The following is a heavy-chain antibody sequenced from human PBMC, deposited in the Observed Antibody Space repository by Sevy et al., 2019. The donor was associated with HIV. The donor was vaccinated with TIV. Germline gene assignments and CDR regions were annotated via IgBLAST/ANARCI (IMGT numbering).Heavy chain of an antibody. CDR2: INAGNGNT. J-gene: IGHJ4*02. CDR1: GYTFTSYA. V-gene: IGHV1-3*01. D-gene: IGHD4-17*01. CDR3: ARDSGMTLTTWDIDY. Sequence: ASVKVSCKASGYTFTSYAMHWVRQAPGQRLEWMGWINAGNGNTKYSQKFQGRVTITRDTSASTAYMELSSLRSEDTAVYYCARDSGMTLTTWDIDYWVQGTLVTVSS.